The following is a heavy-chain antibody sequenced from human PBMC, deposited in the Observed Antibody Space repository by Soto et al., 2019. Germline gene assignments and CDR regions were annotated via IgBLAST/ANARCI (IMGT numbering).Heavy chain of an antibody. J-gene: IGHJ6*02. D-gene: IGHD3-3*01. V-gene: IGHV6-1*01. Sequence: PSQTLSLTCAISGDSVSSNSAAWNWIRQSPSRGLEWLGRTYYRSKWYNDYAVSVKSRITINPDTSKNQFSLQLNSVTPEDTAVYFCARGATYYDFWSGYYTGYYYGMDVWGQGTTVTVSS. CDR1: GDSVSSNSAA. CDR3: ARGATYYDFWSGYYTGYYYGMDV. CDR2: TYYRSKWYN.